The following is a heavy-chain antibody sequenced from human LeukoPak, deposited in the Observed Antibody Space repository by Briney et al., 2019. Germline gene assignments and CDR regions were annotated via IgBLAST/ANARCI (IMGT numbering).Heavy chain of an antibody. D-gene: IGHD3-3*01. CDR2: IYYSGST. CDR1: GGSISSSSYY. Sequence: SETLSLTCTVFGGSISSSSYYWGWIRQPPGKGLEWIGSIYYSGSTYYNPSLKSRVTISVDTSKNQFSLKLSSVTAADTAVYYCARGPLYDFWSGYYSNYWGQGTLVTVSS. J-gene: IGHJ4*02. V-gene: IGHV4-39*07. CDR3: ARGPLYDFWSGYYSNY.